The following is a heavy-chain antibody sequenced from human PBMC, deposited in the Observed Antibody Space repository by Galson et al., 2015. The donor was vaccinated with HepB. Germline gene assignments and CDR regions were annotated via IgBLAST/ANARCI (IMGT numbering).Heavy chain of an antibody. D-gene: IGHD2-8*01. CDR2: ISWNSGRI. CDR1: GFTFDEYG. CDR3: ARDWKKCTNGVCYQGFDY. Sequence: SLRLSCAASGFTFDEYGIHWVRQAPGKGLEWVSGISWNSGRIGYADSVKGRFTISRDNAKNSLYLQMNSLRAEDTAVYYCARDWKKCTNGVCYQGFDYWGQGTLVTVSS. V-gene: IGHV3-9*01. J-gene: IGHJ4*02.